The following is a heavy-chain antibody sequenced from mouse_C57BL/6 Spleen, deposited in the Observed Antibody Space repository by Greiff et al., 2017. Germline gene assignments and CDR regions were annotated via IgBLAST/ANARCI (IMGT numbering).Heavy chain of an antibody. V-gene: IGHV1-80*01. J-gene: IGHJ4*01. D-gene: IGHD1-1*01. CDR1: GYAFSSYW. CDR3: ARREITTVVHYYAMDY. Sequence: VQLKESGAELVKPGASVKISCKASGYAFSSYWMNWVKQRPGKGLEWIGQIYPGDGDTNYNGKFKGKATLTADKSSSTAYMQLSSLTSEDSAVYFCARREITTVVHYYAMDYWGQGTSVTVSS. CDR2: IYPGDGDT.